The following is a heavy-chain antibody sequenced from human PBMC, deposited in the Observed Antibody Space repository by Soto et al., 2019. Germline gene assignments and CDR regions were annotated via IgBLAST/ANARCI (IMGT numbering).Heavy chain of an antibody. V-gene: IGHV3-7*01. CDR1: GYTLTELS. CDR2: IKQDGSGK. J-gene: IGHJ4*02. Sequence: SCKVSGYTLTELSMSWVRQAPGKGLEWVANIKQDGSGKYYVDSVKGRFTIPRDNAKNSLYLQMNSLRAEDTAVYYCARDKKAYYYDSSGYWYYFDYWGQGTLVTVSS. D-gene: IGHD3-22*01. CDR3: ARDKKAYYYDSSGYWYYFDY.